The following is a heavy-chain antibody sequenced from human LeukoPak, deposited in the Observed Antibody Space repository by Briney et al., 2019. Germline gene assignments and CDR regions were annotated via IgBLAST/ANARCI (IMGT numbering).Heavy chain of an antibody. CDR2: ILHDGSNK. Sequence: PGGSLRLSCAASGFTFRNYAMHWVRQAPGKGLEWVAVILHDGSNKYYADSVKGRFTISGDNSKNTLYLQMNSLRADDAALYYCARGDCGGDCYLSMATYDIWGQGTKVTVSS. D-gene: IGHD2-21*02. CDR3: ARGDCGGDCYLSMATYDI. V-gene: IGHV3-30-3*01. CDR1: GFTFRNYA. J-gene: IGHJ3*02.